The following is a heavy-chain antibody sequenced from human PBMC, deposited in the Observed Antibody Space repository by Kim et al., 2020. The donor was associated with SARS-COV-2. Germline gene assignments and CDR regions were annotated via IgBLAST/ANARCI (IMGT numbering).Heavy chain of an antibody. V-gene: IGHV4-59*09. Sequence: GSTNYSPAHESRIAISVDTSKDQFSLKLSSVTAADTAVYYCARGGGWFGTYWGQGTPVTVSS. D-gene: IGHD3-10*01. CDR2: GST. CDR3: ARGGGWFGTY. J-gene: IGHJ4*02.